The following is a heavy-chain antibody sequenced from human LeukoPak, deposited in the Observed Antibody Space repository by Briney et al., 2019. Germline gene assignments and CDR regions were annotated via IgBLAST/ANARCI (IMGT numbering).Heavy chain of an antibody. Sequence: GRSLRLFCGASGFPLSYYGMHWVRQAPGKGLEGVAVISYYGGNQYYVDSVKGRFTNSRGNSKNTLYLQMISLRVEDTAVYSCAKSESGYNDYVSGGFDYWGQGTLVTVSS. CDR2: ISYYGGNQ. CDR1: GFPLSYYG. J-gene: IGHJ4*02. D-gene: IGHD5-12*01. CDR3: AKSESGYNDYVSGGFDY. V-gene: IGHV3-30*18.